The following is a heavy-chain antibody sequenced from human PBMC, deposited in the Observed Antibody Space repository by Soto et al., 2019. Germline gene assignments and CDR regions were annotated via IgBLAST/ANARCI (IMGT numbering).Heavy chain of an antibody. CDR1: GFTFDDYA. CDR3: AKAAEYSSSSGIFDY. J-gene: IGHJ4*02. V-gene: IGHV3-9*01. CDR2: ISWNSGSI. D-gene: IGHD6-6*01. Sequence: PGGSLRLSCAASGFTFDDYAMHWVRQAPGKGLEWVSGISWNSGSIGYADSVKGRFTISRDNAKNSLYLQMNSLRAEDTALYYCAKAAEYSSSSGIFDYWGQGTLVTVSS.